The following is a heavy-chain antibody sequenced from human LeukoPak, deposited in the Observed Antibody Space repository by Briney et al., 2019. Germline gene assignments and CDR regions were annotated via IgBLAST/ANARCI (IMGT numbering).Heavy chain of an antibody. CDR3: ARVGMAGAFDI. Sequence: SETLSLTCTVSGGSISTFYWSWIRQPPGKGLEWIGYIYYSGSTDYNPSLKGRVTISVDTSKNQFSLKLSSVTAADTAVYFCARVGMAGAFDIWGPGTMVTVSS. V-gene: IGHV4-59*01. CDR2: IYYSGST. J-gene: IGHJ3*02. D-gene: IGHD5-24*01. CDR1: GGSISTFY.